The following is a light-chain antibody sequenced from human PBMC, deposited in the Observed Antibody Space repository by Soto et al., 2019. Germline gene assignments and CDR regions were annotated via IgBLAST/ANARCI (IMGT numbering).Light chain of an antibody. J-gene: IGKJ1*01. CDR3: QQYNSYWT. Sequence: DIQMTQSPSTPSASVGDRVTITCRASQSISSWLAWYQQKPGKAPKLLIYDASSLESGVPSRFSGSGSGTEFTLTISSLQPDDFATYYCQQYNSYWTFGQGTKVVI. CDR1: QSISSW. V-gene: IGKV1-5*01. CDR2: DAS.